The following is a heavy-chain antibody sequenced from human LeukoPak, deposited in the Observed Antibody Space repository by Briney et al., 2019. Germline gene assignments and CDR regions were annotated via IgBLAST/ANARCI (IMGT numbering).Heavy chain of an antibody. V-gene: IGHV3-30*01. CDR1: GFTFSSYA. Sequence: GGPLRLSCAASGFTFSSYAMHWVRQAPGKGLEWVAVISYDGSNKYYADSVKGRFTISRDNSKNTLYLQMNSLRAEDTAVYYCASGTRSTSYFDAFDIWGQGTMVTVSS. J-gene: IGHJ3*02. CDR3: ASGTRSTSYFDAFDI. CDR2: ISYDGSNK. D-gene: IGHD2-2*01.